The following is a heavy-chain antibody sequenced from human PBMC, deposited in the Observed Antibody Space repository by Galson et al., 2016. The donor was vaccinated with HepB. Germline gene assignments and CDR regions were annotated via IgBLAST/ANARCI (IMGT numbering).Heavy chain of an antibody. CDR1: GFTFSNYG. Sequence: SLRLSCAASGFTFSNYGTHRVRQAPGKGLGWVAIISYDGSDKYYPESVRGRFTISRDNSKNTLYLQMNSLRDEDTAVYYCARAQTTVVTYIDNWGQGTLVTVSS. CDR3: ARAQTTVVTYIDN. V-gene: IGHV3-30*03. J-gene: IGHJ4*02. CDR2: ISYDGSDK. D-gene: IGHD4-23*01.